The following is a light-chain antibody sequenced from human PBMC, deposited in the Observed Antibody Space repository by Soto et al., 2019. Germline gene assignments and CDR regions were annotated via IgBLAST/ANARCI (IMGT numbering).Light chain of an antibody. Sequence: QSALTQPASVSGSPGQSITISCTGTSRDVGAYKLVSWYQQHPGKAPKLIIYEVGERPSGASNRFSGSKSGNTASLTISGLQAEDEAYYYCGSYAGGSRVFGTGTKSPS. V-gene: IGLV2-23*02. CDR1: SRDVGAYKL. J-gene: IGLJ1*01. CDR3: GSYAGGSRV. CDR2: EVG.